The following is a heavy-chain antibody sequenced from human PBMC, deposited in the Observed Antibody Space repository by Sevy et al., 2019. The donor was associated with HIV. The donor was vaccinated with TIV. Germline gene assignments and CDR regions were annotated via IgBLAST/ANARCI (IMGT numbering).Heavy chain of an antibody. J-gene: IGHJ4*02. CDR3: TRWKAAQSIFDY. CDR2: LKSDVYGGTV. CDR1: GFTFGDYC. D-gene: IGHD6-13*01. V-gene: IGHV3-49*04. Sequence: GGSLRLSCTASGFTFGDYCMSWVRQAPGKGLEWVAFLKSDVYGGTVDHAASVRGRFVISRDDSKIIAYLQMNDLKTEDTGVYYCTRWKAAQSIFDYWGQRALVTVSS.